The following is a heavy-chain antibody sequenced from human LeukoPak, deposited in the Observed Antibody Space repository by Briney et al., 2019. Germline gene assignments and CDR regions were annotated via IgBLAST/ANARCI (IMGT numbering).Heavy chain of an antibody. J-gene: IGHJ4*02. D-gene: IGHD5-18*01. V-gene: IGHV4-59*01. CDR3: ARAGVQLWSPIDY. CDR2: IYYSGST. Sequence: SETLSLTCTVSGGSISSYYWSWIRQPPGKGLEWIGYIYYSGSTNYNPSLKSRVTISVDTSKNQFSLKLSSVIAADTAVYYCARAGVQLWSPIDYWGQGTLVTVSS. CDR1: GGSISSYY.